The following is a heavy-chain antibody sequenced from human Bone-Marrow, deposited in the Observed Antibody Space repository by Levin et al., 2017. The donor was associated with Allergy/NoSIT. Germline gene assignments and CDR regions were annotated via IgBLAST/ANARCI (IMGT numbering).Heavy chain of an antibody. CDR1: GFTFNSYD. V-gene: IGHV3-23*01. CDR3: ANKKAGAHPFDS. D-gene: IGHD3-10*01. CDR2: SGTGGGK. Sequence: GGSLRLSCAASGFTFNSYDMTWVRQAPGKGLEWVSLSGTGGGKYYADSVKGRFTISRDNSKNTLYLQMNSLRADDTAMYYCANKKAGAHPFDSWGQGTLVTVSS. J-gene: IGHJ4*02.